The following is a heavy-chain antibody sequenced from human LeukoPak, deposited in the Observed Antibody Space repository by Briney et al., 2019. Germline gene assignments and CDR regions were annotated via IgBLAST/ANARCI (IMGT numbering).Heavy chain of an antibody. CDR3: ARGGGGGNGYYYY. Sequence: GASVKVSWKASGYTFTAYYMHWVRQAPGQGLEWMGIINPRGGTTSYAQQFQGRVTMTRDTPTSTVSMELSSLRSEDTAVYYCARGGGGGNGYYYYWGQGTLVTVSS. CDR1: GYTFTAYY. J-gene: IGHJ4*02. V-gene: IGHV1-46*01. CDR2: INPRGGTT. D-gene: IGHD3-22*01.